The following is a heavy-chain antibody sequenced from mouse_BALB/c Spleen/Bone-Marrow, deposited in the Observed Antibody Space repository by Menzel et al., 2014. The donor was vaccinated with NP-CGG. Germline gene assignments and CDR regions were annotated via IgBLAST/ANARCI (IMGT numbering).Heavy chain of an antibody. D-gene: IGHD4-1*01. Sequence: VQLKESGPELVKPGASVKMPCKASGYTFTSYLIHWVKQKPGQGLEWIGYITPYNDDTKYNEKFKGKATLTSDKSSSTAYMELSSLTSEDSAVYYCARWGGTPYFDYWGQGTTLTVSS. CDR3: ARWGGTPYFDY. V-gene: IGHV1-14*01. CDR2: ITPYNDDT. CDR1: GYTFTSYL. J-gene: IGHJ2*01.